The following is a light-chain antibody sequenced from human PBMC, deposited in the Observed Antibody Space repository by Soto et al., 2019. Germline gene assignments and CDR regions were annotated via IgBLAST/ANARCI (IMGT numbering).Light chain of an antibody. V-gene: IGKV3-20*01. Sequence: EIVLTQSPGTLSLSPGERATLSCRASQTISSSFLAWYQQKPGQAPRLLIYRASRRAPGIPDRFSGGGSRTDFTLTISRLEPEDFAVYYCHQYGSSPYTFGQGTKLEIK. CDR3: HQYGSSPYT. CDR2: RAS. CDR1: QTISSSF. J-gene: IGKJ2*01.